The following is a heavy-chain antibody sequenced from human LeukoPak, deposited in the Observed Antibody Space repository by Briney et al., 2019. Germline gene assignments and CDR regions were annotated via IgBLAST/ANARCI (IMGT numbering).Heavy chain of an antibody. CDR3: ARDIVPAAPIAFDI. CDR1: GYTLTELS. Sequence: ASVKVSCKVSGYTLTELSMHWVRQAPGKGLEWMGGFDPEDGETIYAQKLQGRVTMTTDTSTSTAYMELRSLRSDDTAVYYCARDIVPAAPIAFDIWGQGTMVTVSS. CDR2: FDPEDGET. D-gene: IGHD2-2*01. V-gene: IGHV1-24*01. J-gene: IGHJ3*02.